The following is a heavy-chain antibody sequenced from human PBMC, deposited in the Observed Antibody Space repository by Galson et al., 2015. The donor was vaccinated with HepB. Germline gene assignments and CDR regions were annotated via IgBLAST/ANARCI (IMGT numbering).Heavy chain of an antibody. CDR1: GFTFSSYA. CDR3: AKEYDSSGYYWGAFDI. J-gene: IGHJ3*02. CDR2: ISGSGGST. D-gene: IGHD3-22*01. Sequence: SLRLSCAASGFTFSSYAMSWVRQAPGKGLEWVSAISGSGGSTYYADSVKGRFTISRDNSKNTLYLQMNSLRAEDTAVYYCAKEYDSSGYYWGAFDIWGQGTMVTVSS. V-gene: IGHV3-23*01.